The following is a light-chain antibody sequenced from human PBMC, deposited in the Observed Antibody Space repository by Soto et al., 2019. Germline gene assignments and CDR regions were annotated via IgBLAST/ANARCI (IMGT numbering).Light chain of an antibody. CDR2: RSD. Sequence: QAVLTQPPSASWTPGQRVAISCSGSTYNIGSQYVYWYQQFSGTAPKLLIYRSDQRPSGVPDRFSGSKSDTSASLAISGLRSEDEADYYCAAWDDSLKNWLFGGGTKVTVL. V-gene: IGLV1-47*01. CDR3: AAWDDSLKNWL. CDR1: TYNIGSQY. J-gene: IGLJ3*02.